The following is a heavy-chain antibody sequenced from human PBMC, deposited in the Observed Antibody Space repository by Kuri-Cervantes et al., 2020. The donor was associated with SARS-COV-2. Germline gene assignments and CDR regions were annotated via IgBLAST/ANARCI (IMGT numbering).Heavy chain of an antibody. Sequence: GGSLRLSCAASGFTFSSYAMHWVRQAPGKGLEWVAVISYDGSNKYYADSVKDRFTISRDNSKNTLYLQMNSLRAEDTAVYYCARPQGYCSGGSCPDAFDIWGQGTMVTVSS. V-gene: IGHV3-30-3*01. CDR1: GFTFSSYA. CDR3: ARPQGYCSGGSCPDAFDI. J-gene: IGHJ3*02. D-gene: IGHD2-15*01. CDR2: ISYDGSNK.